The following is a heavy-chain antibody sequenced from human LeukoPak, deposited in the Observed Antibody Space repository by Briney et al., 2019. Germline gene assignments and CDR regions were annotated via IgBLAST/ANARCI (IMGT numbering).Heavy chain of an antibody. D-gene: IGHD4-17*01. Sequence: GGSLRLSCAASGFTVSSNCMSWVRQAPGKGLEWVSVIYSGGSTYYADSVKGRFTISRDNSKNTLYLQMNSLRAEDTAVYYCARGDYGDYAYFDYWGQGTLVTVSS. CDR3: ARGDYGDYAYFDY. V-gene: IGHV3-53*01. CDR2: IYSGGST. CDR1: GFTVSSNC. J-gene: IGHJ4*02.